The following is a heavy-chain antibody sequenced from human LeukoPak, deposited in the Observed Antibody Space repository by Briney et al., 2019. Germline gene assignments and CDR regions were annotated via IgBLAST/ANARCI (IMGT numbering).Heavy chain of an antibody. Sequence: SETPSLTCTVSGGSLTSYYWSWVRQPPGKSLELIGYIYYTGSTNYNPSLRSRVTISVHTPKNQFSLKLSSVTAADTAVYYCARMSFYGSGTYSPLDYWGQGTLVAVSS. CDR1: GGSLTSYY. V-gene: IGHV4-59*01. CDR3: ARMSFYGSGTYSPLDY. J-gene: IGHJ4*01. D-gene: IGHD3-10*01. CDR2: IYYTGST.